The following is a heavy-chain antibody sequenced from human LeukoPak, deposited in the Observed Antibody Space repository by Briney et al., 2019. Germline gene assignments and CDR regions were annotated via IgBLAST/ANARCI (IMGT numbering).Heavy chain of an antibody. CDR3: AAGLYSSGWYDFDY. V-gene: IGHV1-58*02. J-gene: IGHJ4*02. CDR2: IVVGSGNT. D-gene: IGHD6-19*01. CDR1: GFTFTSSA. Sequence: ASVKVSCKASGFTFTSSAMQWVRQARGQRLEWIGWIVVGSGNTNYAQKFQERVTITRDMSTSTAYMELSSLRSEDTAVYYCAAGLYSSGWYDFDYWGQGTLVTVSS.